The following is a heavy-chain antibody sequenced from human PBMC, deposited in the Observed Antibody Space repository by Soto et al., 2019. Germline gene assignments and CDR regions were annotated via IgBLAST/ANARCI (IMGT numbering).Heavy chain of an antibody. D-gene: IGHD5-12*01. CDR2: ISSSSSYT. V-gene: IGHV3-11*05. CDR1: GFTFSDYY. J-gene: IGHJ4*02. CDR3: ARGFTRGYSGYLSY. Sequence: GGSLRLSCAASGFTFSDYYMSWIRQAPGKGLEWVSYISSSSSYTNYADSVKGRFTISRDNAKNSLYLQMNSLRAEDTAVYYCARGFTRGYSGYLSYWGKGTLVTVAS.